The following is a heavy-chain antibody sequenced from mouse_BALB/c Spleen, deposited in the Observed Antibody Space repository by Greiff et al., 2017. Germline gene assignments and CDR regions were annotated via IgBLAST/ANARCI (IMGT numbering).Heavy chain of an antibody. CDR2: IWGGGST. CDR3: AREPLNWDGAWFAY. CDR1: GFSLSRYS. J-gene: IGHJ3*01. Sequence: VMLVESGPGLVAPSQSLSITCTVSGFSLSRYSVHWVRQPPGKGLEWLGMIWGGGSTDYNSALKSRLSISKDNSKSQVFLKMNSLQTDDTAMYYCAREPLNWDGAWFAYWGQGTLVTVSA. D-gene: IGHD4-1*01. V-gene: IGHV2-6-4*01.